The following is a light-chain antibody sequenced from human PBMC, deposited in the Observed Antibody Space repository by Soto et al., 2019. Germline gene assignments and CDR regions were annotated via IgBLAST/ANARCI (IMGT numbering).Light chain of an antibody. CDR3: QHYHTFPLT. CDR1: HDIGDY. Sequence: DIQMTQSPSSLSASVGDRVTFTCQASHDIGDYLNWYQQKPGKAPKLLIYDASNLETGVPARFSGGGSGTEFTFTITSLQPEDIATYYYQHYHTFPLTFGPGTKVEIK. J-gene: IGKJ3*01. V-gene: IGKV1-33*01. CDR2: DAS.